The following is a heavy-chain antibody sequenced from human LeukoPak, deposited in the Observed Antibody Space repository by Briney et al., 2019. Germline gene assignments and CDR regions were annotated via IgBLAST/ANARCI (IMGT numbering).Heavy chain of an antibody. J-gene: IGHJ4*02. CDR3: ARDLNDILTGYHRGGY. CDR2: INGYNGNT. Sequence: ASVKVSCKASGYTFTSFGISWVRQAPGQGLEWMGWINGYNGNTNYAQKLQGRVTMTTDTSTSTAYMELRSLRSDDTAVYYCARDLNDILTGYHRGGYWGQGTLVTVSS. D-gene: IGHD3-9*01. V-gene: IGHV1-18*01. CDR1: GYTFTSFG.